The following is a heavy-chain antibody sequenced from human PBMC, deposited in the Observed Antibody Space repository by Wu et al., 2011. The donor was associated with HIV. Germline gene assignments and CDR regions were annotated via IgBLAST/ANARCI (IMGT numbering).Heavy chain of an antibody. Sequence: QVQLVQSGAEVKKPGASVKVSCKASGYTFTSYDINWVRQAPGQGLEWMGWINPNSGGTNYAQKFQGRVTMTRDTSISTAYMELSRLRSDDTAVYYCARDGWELPGEDFYYGLDVWGQGTTVTVSS. J-gene: IGHJ6*02. V-gene: IGHV1-2*02. CDR3: ARDGWELPGEDFYYGLDV. CDR1: GYTFTSYD. D-gene: IGHD1-26*01. CDR2: INPNSGGT.